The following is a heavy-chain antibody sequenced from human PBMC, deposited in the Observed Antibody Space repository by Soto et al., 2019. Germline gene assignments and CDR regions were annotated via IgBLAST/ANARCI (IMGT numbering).Heavy chain of an antibody. CDR3: ARDGGKRGFDY. CDR1: GYTFTSYY. CDR2: INPSGGST. V-gene: IGHV1-46*01. J-gene: IGHJ4*02. Sequence: QVQLVQSGAEVKKPGASVKVSCKASGYTFTSYYMHWVRQAPGQGLEWMGIINPSGGSTSYAQKFQGRVTMTRDTSTSTVYMELSSLRSEDTAVSYCARDGGKRGFDYWGQGTLVTVSS. D-gene: IGHD3-16*01.